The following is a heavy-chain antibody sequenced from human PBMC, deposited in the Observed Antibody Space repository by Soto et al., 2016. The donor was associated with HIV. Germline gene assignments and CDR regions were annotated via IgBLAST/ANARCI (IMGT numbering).Heavy chain of an antibody. J-gene: IGHJ5*02. D-gene: IGHD2-15*01. CDR2: MDPNSGNT. CDR3: AKGRRIGGAGQGWFDP. V-gene: IGHV1-8*03. CDR1: GYTFTSYD. Sequence: QVQLVQSGAEVKKPGASVKVSCKASGYTFTSYDINWVRQATGQGLEWMGWMDPNSGNTGYAQKFQGRVTITRNSSISTAYMELSSLRSEDTAVYYCAKGRRIGGAGQGWFDPWGQGTLVTVSS.